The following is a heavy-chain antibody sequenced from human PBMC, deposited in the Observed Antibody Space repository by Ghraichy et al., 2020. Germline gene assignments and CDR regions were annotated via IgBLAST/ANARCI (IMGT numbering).Heavy chain of an antibody. CDR1: GGSISSGDYY. CDR3: ARDDYGDYWAWDWFDP. J-gene: IGHJ5*02. D-gene: IGHD4-17*01. Sequence: SETLSLTCTVSGGSISSGDYYWSWIRQPPGKGLEWIGYIYYSGSTYYNPSLKSRVTISVDTSKNQFSLKLSSATAADTAVYYCARDDYGDYWAWDWFDPWGQGTLVTVSS. V-gene: IGHV4-30-4*01. CDR2: IYYSGST.